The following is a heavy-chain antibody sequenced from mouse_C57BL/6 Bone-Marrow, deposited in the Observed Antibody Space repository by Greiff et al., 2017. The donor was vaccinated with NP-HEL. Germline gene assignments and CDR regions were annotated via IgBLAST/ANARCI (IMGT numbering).Heavy chain of an antibody. Sequence: EVKLVESGGGLVKPGGSLKLSCAASGFTFSSYAMSWVRQTPEKRLEWVATISDGGSYTYYPDNVKGRFTISRDNAKNNLYLQMSHLKSEDTAMYYCAREMGGYDSRRAMDYWGQGTSVTVSS. D-gene: IGHD2-2*01. CDR3: AREMGGYDSRRAMDY. V-gene: IGHV5-4*01. CDR2: ISDGGSYT. J-gene: IGHJ4*01. CDR1: GFTFSSYA.